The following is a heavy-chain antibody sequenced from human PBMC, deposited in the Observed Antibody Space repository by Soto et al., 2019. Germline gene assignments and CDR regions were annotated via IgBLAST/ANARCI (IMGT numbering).Heavy chain of an antibody. D-gene: IGHD4-17*01. V-gene: IGHV4-59*01. CDR3: ASSTTVSPGVV. J-gene: IGHJ6*02. CDR1: GGSISSYY. Sequence: SATLSLTCTVSGGSISSYYWSWIRQPPGKGLEWIGYIYYSGSTNYNPSLKSRVIISLDTSKNQFSLKLSSVTAADTAVYYCASSTTVSPGVVWGQGTTVTVSS. CDR2: IYYSGST.